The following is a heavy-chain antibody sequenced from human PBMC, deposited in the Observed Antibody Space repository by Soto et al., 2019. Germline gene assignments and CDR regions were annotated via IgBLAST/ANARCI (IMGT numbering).Heavy chain of an antibody. CDR1: GGTFTSYG. CDR3: ASSKVSSYYDSSGYSYDY. V-gene: IGHV1-18*04. CDR2: ISAYNGNT. D-gene: IGHD3-22*01. J-gene: IGHJ4*02. Sequence: ASVKVSCKASGGTFTSYGISWVRQAPGQGLEWMGWISAYNGNTNYAQKLQGRVTMTTDTSTSTAYMELRGLRSDDTAVYYCASSKVSSYYDSSGYSYDYWGQGTLVTVSS.